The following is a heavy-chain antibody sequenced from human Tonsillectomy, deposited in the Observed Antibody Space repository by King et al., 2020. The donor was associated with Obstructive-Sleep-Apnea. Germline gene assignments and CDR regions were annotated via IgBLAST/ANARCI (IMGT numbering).Heavy chain of an antibody. CDR1: GVTFSSYA. J-gene: IGHJ4*02. Sequence: VQLVESGGTLVQPGGSLRLSCAASGVTFSSYAMSWVRQAPGKGLEWVSVISSSGCSTYYADSGKDLFTISRDNSKNTLFLQLNSLRAEDTAVYYCAKERQQLLDYWGQGTLVTVSS. CDR3: AKERQQLLDY. D-gene: IGHD6-13*01. V-gene: IGHV3-23*04. CDR2: ISSSGCST.